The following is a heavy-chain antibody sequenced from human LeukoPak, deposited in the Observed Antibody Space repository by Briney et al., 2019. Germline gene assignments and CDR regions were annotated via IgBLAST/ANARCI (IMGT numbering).Heavy chain of an antibody. CDR3: TSRVGSLMLP. J-gene: IGHJ5*02. Sequence: PGGSLRLSCTASGFSFSKYAMGWVRQAPGSGLAWVAAINPSGDDRFYADSVKGRFSISRDNSKNTLYLQMNSLRAEDTALYYCTSRVGSLMLPWGQGTLVTVSS. D-gene: IGHD1-26*01. CDR1: GFSFSKYA. V-gene: IGHV3-23*01. CDR2: INPSGDDR.